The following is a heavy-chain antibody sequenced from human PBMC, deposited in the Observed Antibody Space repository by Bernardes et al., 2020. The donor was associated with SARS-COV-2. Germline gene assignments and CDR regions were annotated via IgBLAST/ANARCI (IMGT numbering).Heavy chain of an antibody. CDR3: ARDRHYYDTSGHWFDY. D-gene: IGHD3-22*01. CDR1: GGSISNYY. V-gene: IGHV4-4*07. Sequence: SETLSLTCTVLGGSISNYYWSWIRQSAGKGLEWIGRLYTSGSTKYNPSLQSRVTMSLDTSKNQFSLKLSSVTAADTAVYYCARDRHYYDTSGHWFDYWGQGTLVTVSS. J-gene: IGHJ4*02. CDR2: LYTSGST.